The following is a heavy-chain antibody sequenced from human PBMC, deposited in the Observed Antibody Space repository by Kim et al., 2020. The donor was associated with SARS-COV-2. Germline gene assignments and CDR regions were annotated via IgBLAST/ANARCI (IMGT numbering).Heavy chain of an antibody. Sequence: GGSLRLSCAASGFTFGDYAMHWVRQAPGKGLEWVSGISWNSGSIGYADSVKGRFTISRDNAKNSLYLQMNSLRAEDTALYYCAKALGGQEYYYDSSGTMDYWGQGTLVTVSS. V-gene: IGHV3-9*01. CDR3: AKALGGQEYYYDSSGTMDY. CDR2: ISWNSGSI. D-gene: IGHD3-22*01. CDR1: GFTFGDYA. J-gene: IGHJ4*02.